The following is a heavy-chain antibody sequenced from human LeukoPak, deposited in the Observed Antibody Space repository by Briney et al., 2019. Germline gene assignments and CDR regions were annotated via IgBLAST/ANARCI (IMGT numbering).Heavy chain of an antibody. Sequence: GGSLRLSCAASGFTFSSYAMSWVRQAPGKGLEWVSAISGSGGSTYYADSVKGRFTISRDNSKNTLYLQMNSLRAEDTAVYYCGKDRYYDFWSGTTIDYWGQGTLVTVAS. CDR2: ISGSGGST. CDR3: GKDRYYDFWSGTTIDY. V-gene: IGHV3-23*01. CDR1: GFTFSSYA. J-gene: IGHJ4*02. D-gene: IGHD3-3*01.